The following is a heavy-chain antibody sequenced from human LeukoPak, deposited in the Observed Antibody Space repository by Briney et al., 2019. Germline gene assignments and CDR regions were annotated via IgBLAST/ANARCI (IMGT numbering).Heavy chain of an antibody. V-gene: IGHV4-39*01. J-gene: IGHJ4*02. CDR1: GGSISGSSYS. CDR3: ARLRGIILGALLHYYFDY. Sequence: SETLSLTCTVSGGSISGSSYSWGWIRQPPGKGLEWIGSISYSGNTYYSPSLKSRVTISIDTSKNQFSLKLSSVTAADTAVYYCARLRGIILGALLHYYFDYWGQGTLVSVSP. CDR2: ISYSGNT. D-gene: IGHD1-26*01.